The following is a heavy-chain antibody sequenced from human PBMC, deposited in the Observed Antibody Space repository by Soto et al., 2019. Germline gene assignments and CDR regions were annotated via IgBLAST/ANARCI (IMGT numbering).Heavy chain of an antibody. V-gene: IGHV2-70*04. CDR3: AGGVTRNFDY. D-gene: IGHD2-21*02. CDR2: IDWDDDK. Sequence: SGPTLVNPTQTLTLTCTFSGFSLSTSGMRVSWIRQPPGKALERLARIDWDDDKFYSTSPKTRLTISKDTSKNQVVLTMTNMDPVDTATYYCAGGVTRNFDYWGQGTLVTVSS. J-gene: IGHJ4*02. CDR1: GFSLSTSGMR.